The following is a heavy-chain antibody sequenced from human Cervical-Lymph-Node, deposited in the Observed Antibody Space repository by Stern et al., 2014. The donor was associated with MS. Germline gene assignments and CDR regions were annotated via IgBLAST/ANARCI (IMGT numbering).Heavy chain of an antibody. Sequence: QVQLVQSGGGVVQPGRSLRLSCAASGFTFSSSGMHWVRQAPGKGLEWLAIIWSDGSNRYYADSVKGRFTISRDNSKNTLYLQMNSLRAEDTAVYYCARAGGNTAEYFQHWGQGTLVTVSS. V-gene: IGHV3-33*01. J-gene: IGHJ1*01. D-gene: IGHD4-23*01. CDR3: ARAGGNTAEYFQH. CDR1: GFTFSSSG. CDR2: IWSDGSNR.